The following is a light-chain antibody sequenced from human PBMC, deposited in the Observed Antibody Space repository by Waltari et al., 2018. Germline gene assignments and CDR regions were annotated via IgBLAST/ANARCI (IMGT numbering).Light chain of an antibody. J-gene: IGKJ3*01. Sequence: DIVMTQSPLSLHVNPGEPASISCRSSQSLLHSNGYNYLDWYLQKPGQSPQLLIYLGSNRASGVPDRFSGSGSGTDFTLKISRVEAEDVGVYYCMQALQTPFTFGPGTKVDIK. CDR2: LGS. CDR1: QSLLHSNGYNY. CDR3: MQALQTPFT. V-gene: IGKV2-28*01.